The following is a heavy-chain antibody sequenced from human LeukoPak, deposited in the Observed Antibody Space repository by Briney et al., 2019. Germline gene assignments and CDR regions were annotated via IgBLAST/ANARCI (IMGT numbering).Heavy chain of an antibody. Sequence: SSVKVSCKASGGTFSSYAISWVRQAPGQGLEWMGGIIPIFGTANYAQKFQGRVTITADESTSTAYMELSSLRSEDTAVYYCALSAGYCSSTSCSHDAFDIWGQGTMVTVSS. CDR3: ALSAGYCSSTSCSHDAFDI. V-gene: IGHV1-69*13. CDR1: GGTFSSYA. J-gene: IGHJ3*02. CDR2: IIPIFGTA. D-gene: IGHD2-2*01.